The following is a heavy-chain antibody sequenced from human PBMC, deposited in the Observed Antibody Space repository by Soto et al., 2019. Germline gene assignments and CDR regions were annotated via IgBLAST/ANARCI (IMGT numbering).Heavy chain of an antibody. D-gene: IGHD3-3*01. CDR1: GGSISSYY. J-gene: IGHJ5*02. CDR2: IYYSGST. Sequence: SETLSLTCTVSGGSISSYYWSGIRQPPGKGLEWIGYIYYSGSTNYNPSLKSRVTISVDTSKNQFSLKLSSVTAADTAVYYCARGRFLEWLLFWFDPWGKETLFTVPS. CDR3: ARGRFLEWLLFWFDP. V-gene: IGHV4-59*01.